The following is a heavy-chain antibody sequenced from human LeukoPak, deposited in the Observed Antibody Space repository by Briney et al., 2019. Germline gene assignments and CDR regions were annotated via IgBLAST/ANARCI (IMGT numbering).Heavy chain of an antibody. CDR2: INHSGST. CDR1: GGSFSGYY. CDR3: ARWPKDGPTTVTTTLTDYYYYGMDV. Sequence: PSETLSLTCAVYGGSFSGYYWNWIRQPPGKGLEWIGEINHSGSTNYNPSLKSRVTISVDTSKNQFSLKLSSVTAADTAVYYCARWPKDGPTTVTTTLTDYYYYGMDVWGQGTTVTVSS. D-gene: IGHD4-17*01. V-gene: IGHV4-34*01. J-gene: IGHJ6*02.